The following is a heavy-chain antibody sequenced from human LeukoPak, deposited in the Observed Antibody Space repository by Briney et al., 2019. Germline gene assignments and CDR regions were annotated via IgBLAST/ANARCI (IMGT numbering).Heavy chain of an antibody. Sequence: SETLSLTCSVSGDSINNYYWTWIRQPPGKGLEWIGYIYYSGSTNYNPSLKSRVTISVDTSKNQFSLKLSSVTAADTAVYYCARTNPPAPGAFDIWGQGTMVTVSS. CDR2: IYYSGST. V-gene: IGHV4-59*01. CDR3: ARTNPPAPGAFDI. J-gene: IGHJ3*02. CDR1: GDSINNYY.